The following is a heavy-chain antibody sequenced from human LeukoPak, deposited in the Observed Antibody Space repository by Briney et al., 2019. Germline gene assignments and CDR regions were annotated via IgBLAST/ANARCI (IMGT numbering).Heavy chain of an antibody. CDR1: GFTFSSYS. D-gene: IGHD2-2*01. J-gene: IGHJ4*02. CDR2: ISSSSTI. CDR3: ARDIAGDIVVVPAAIPFDY. Sequence: PGGSLRLSCAASGFTFSSYSMNWVRQAPGKGLEWVSYISSSSTIYYADSVKGRFTISRDNAKNSLYLQMNSLRAEDTAVYYCARDIAGDIVVVPAAIPFDYWGQGTLVTVSS. V-gene: IGHV3-48*01.